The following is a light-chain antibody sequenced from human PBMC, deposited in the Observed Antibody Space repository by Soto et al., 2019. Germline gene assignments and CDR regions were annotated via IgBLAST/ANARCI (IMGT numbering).Light chain of an antibody. CDR3: QQYNNWLPIT. Sequence: IVLTQSPGTLSFSPGERATLSCRASHSVSSSYLAWYQQKPGQAPRLLIYGASSRATGIPDRFSGSGSGTEFTLTISSLQSEDFAVYYCQQYNNWLPITFGQGTRLEIK. CDR1: HSVSSSY. J-gene: IGKJ5*01. V-gene: IGKV3-20*01. CDR2: GAS.